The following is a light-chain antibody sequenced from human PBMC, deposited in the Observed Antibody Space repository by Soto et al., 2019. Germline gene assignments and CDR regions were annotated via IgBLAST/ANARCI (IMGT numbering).Light chain of an antibody. CDR2: GAS. V-gene: IGKV3-15*01. J-gene: IGKJ1*01. CDR1: QNVNTN. Sequence: EIVLTQSPFTLSVSPVGRATLSFRASQNVNTNLAWYQQKPGQAPRLLIYGASTRATGIPARFSGRGSGTEFTLTISSLQSEDFAVYYCQQYTNWRTFGQGTKVDIK. CDR3: QQYTNWRT.